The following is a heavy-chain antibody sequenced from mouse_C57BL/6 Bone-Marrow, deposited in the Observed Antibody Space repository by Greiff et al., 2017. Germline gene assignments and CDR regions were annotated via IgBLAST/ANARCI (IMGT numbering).Heavy chain of an antibody. Sequence: VQLQQPGAELVRPGSSVKLSCKASGYTFTSYWMHWVKQRPIQGLEWIGNIDPSDSETHYNQKFKDKATLTVDKSSSTAYMPLSSLTSEDSAVYDCARETGYYSDYWGQGTTLTVSS. CDR3: ARETGYYSDY. J-gene: IGHJ2*01. D-gene: IGHD2-2*01. CDR1: GYTFTSYW. V-gene: IGHV1-52*01. CDR2: IDPSDSET.